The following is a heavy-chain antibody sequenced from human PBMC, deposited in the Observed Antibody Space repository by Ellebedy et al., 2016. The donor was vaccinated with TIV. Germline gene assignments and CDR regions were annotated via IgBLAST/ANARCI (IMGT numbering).Heavy chain of an antibody. CDR3: ARDNWLSGTYINHFGLDV. D-gene: IGHD1-26*01. J-gene: IGHJ6*02. CDR2: IKKDGGEK. CDR1: GFIFSQYW. V-gene: IGHV3-7*01. Sequence: PGGSLRLSCEASGFIFSQYWLTWVRQAPGKGLEWVANIKKDGGEKYYVDSVKGRFTISRDNAKNSLYLQMNSLRPEDAGVYFCARDNWLSGTYINHFGLDVWGQGTTVTVSS.